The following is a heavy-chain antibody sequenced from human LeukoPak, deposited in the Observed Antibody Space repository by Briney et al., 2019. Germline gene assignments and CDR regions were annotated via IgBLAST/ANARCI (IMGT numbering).Heavy chain of an antibody. D-gene: IGHD2-15*01. J-gene: IGHJ6*03. V-gene: IGHV3-7*01. Sequence: PGGSLRLSCAASGFTFSRYWMSWVRQAPGKGLEWVANIKDDGSEKYYVDSVKGRLTISRDNAKNSLSLQIKSLRAEDTAVYYCARQKAVVVVAATPDEDYGDYVDYYYYMDVWGKGTTVTVSS. CDR1: GFTFSRYW. CDR2: IKDDGSEK. CDR3: ARQKAVVVVAATPDEDYGDYVDYYYYMDV.